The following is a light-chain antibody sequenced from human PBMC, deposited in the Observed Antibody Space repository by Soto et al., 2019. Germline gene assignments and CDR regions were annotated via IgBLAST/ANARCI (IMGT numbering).Light chain of an antibody. CDR1: QSVSSN. J-gene: IGKJ1*01. CDR3: QQYNNWPMT. CDR2: GAA. Sequence: EIVMTQSPATLSVSPGERATLSCRASQSVSSNLAWYQQTPGQAPRLLIYGAATRDTGIPARFSGSGSGTDFTLTITSLQSEDFPVYYCQQYNNWPMTFGQGTKVDIK. V-gene: IGKV3-15*01.